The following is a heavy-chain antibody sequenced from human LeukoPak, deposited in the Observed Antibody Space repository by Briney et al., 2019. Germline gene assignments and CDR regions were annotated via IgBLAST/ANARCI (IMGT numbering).Heavy chain of an antibody. V-gene: IGHV3-7*01. CDR1: GFTLSSFW. D-gene: IGHD3-10*01. Sequence: AGSLTLSCAASGFTLSSFWISWVRQAPGKGLEWVANIKTDGSEKYYVDSVKGRFTISRDNAKNSAYLQMNGLRVEDTAMYYCVRDAWFGESRAGGQGTLVTVSP. CDR3: VRDAWFGESRA. CDR2: IKTDGSEK. J-gene: IGHJ4*02.